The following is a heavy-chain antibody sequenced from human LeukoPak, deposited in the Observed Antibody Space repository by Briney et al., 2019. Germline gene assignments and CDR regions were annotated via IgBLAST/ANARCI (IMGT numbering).Heavy chain of an antibody. Sequence: PGGSLRLSCIVSGITFDDYAMHWVRQVPGKGLEWVSVISWNSGTIEYADSVKGRFTISRDNTKNSVFLQMNSLRADDTALYYCAKDVDASPAGDALDNWGQGTMVTVSS. J-gene: IGHJ3*02. CDR1: GITFDDYA. CDR2: ISWNSGTI. D-gene: IGHD3-16*01. CDR3: AKDVDASPAGDALDN. V-gene: IGHV3-9*01.